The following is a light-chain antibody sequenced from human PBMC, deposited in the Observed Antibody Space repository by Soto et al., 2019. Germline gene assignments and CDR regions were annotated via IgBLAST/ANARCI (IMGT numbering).Light chain of an antibody. CDR3: QQYGSSTWT. J-gene: IGKJ1*01. V-gene: IGKV3-20*01. CDR1: QSVSSSY. Sequence: IVLTQSPGTLSLSPGERATLSCRASQSVSSSYLAWYQQKPGQAPSLLIYGTSSRATGIPDRFSGSGSGTDFTLTISRLEPEDFAVYYCQQYGSSTWTFGQGTKVELK. CDR2: GTS.